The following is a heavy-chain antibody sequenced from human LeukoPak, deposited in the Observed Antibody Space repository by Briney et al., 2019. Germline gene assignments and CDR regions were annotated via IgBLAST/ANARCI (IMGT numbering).Heavy chain of an antibody. V-gene: IGHV3-30*02. CDR2: IRYDGSNK. D-gene: IGHD3-16*01. CDR3: ARDADDPGLSDVFDI. CDR1: GFTFSSYG. Sequence: GGTLRLSCAASGFTFSSYGMHWVRQAPGKGLEWVAFIRYDGSNKYYADSVKGRFTISRDNSKNTLYLQMNSLRAEDTAVYYCARDADDPGLSDVFDIRGQGTMVTVSS. J-gene: IGHJ3*02.